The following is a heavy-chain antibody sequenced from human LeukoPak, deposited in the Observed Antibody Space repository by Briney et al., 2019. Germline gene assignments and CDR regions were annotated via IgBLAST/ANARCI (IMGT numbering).Heavy chain of an antibody. J-gene: IGHJ6*03. V-gene: IGHV1-2*02. CDR2: INPNSGGT. D-gene: IGHD5-24*01. Sequence: ASVKVSCKASGYTFTGYYMHWVRQAPGQGLEWMGWINPNSGGTNYAQKFQGRVTMTRDTSISTAYMELSRLRSDDTAVYYCARDRRWRWRRNTADYYYYYMDVWGKGTTVTVSS. CDR3: ARDRRWRWRRNTADYYYYYMDV. CDR1: GYTFTGYY.